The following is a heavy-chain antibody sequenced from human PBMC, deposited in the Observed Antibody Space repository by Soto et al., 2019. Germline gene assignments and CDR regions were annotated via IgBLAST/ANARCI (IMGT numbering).Heavy chain of an antibody. CDR3: ARTYSYDSSWNPFGY. V-gene: IGHV1-69*13. D-gene: IGHD3-22*01. Sequence: SVNVSFNASGCTFRNYTISWVRQVPGQVLDCIGSIIPMFDTPNYGQRFQGRVTITADEYTSRFYLELSRLRSEGTAVYYWARTYSYDSSWNPFGYWGQGALVTVSS. J-gene: IGHJ4*02. CDR2: IIPMFDTP. CDR1: GCTFRNYT.